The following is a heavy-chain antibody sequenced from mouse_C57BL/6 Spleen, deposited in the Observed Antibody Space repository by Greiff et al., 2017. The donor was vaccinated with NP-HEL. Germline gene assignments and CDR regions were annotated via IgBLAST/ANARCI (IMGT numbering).Heavy chain of an antibody. Sequence: VQLQQPGAELVKPGASVKISCKASGYTFTDYYMNWVKQSHGKSLEWIGDINPNNGGTSYNQKFKGKATLTVDKSSSTAYMELRSLTSEDSAVYYCARRGLYYSNYGYYAMDYWGQGTSVTVSS. CDR1: GYTFTDYY. J-gene: IGHJ4*01. CDR2: INPNNGGT. D-gene: IGHD2-5*01. V-gene: IGHV1-26*01. CDR3: ARRGLYYSNYGYYAMDY.